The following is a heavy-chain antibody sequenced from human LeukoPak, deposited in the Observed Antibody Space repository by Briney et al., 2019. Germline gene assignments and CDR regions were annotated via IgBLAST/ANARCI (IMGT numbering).Heavy chain of an antibody. CDR3: ARDLGTMIVVVYFDY. J-gene: IGHJ4*02. D-gene: IGHD3-22*01. Sequence: PGGSLRLSCAASGFTFSSYSMNWVRQAPGKGLEWVSSISSSSSYIYYADSVKGRFTISRDNAKNSLYLQMNSLRAEDTAVYYCARDLGTMIVVVYFDYWGQGTLVTVSS. CDR2: ISSSSSYI. CDR1: GFTFSSYS. V-gene: IGHV3-21*01.